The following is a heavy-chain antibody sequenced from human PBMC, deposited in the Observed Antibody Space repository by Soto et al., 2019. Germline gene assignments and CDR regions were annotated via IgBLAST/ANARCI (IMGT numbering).Heavy chain of an antibody. CDR1: GYTFTSYY. CDR2: INPSGGST. Sequence: ASVKVSCKASGYTFTSYYMHWVRQAPGQGLEWMGIINPSGGSTSYAQKFQGRVTMTRDTSTSTVYMELSSLRSEDTAVYYCARVLMAFWTSGGAFDFSGQGTMVTV. V-gene: IGHV1-46*03. D-gene: IGHD3-3*01. J-gene: IGHJ3*01. CDR3: ARVLMAFWTSGGAFDF.